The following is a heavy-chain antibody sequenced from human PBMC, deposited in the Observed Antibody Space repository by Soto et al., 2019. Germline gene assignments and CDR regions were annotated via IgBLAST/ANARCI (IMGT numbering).Heavy chain of an antibody. CDR3: ATGIYDSGGVDY. Sequence: GGSLRLSCAAAGFSFSKAWMKWVRQAPGKGLEWVGRIISKTHGGATHYAAPVKGRFTISRDDSKNTLYLQMNSLATEDTAIYYSATGIYDSGGVDYWGQGTLVTVSS. CDR1: GFSFSKAW. D-gene: IGHD3-22*01. J-gene: IGHJ4*02. CDR2: IISKTHGGAT. V-gene: IGHV3-15*07.